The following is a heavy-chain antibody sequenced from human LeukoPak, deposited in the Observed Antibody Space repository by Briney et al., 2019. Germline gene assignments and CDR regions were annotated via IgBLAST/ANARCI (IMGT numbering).Heavy chain of an antibody. D-gene: IGHD1-1*01. CDR3: ARLLDLEGD. CDR2: IYYSGST. CDR1: GGSISSSSYY. J-gene: IGHJ4*02. Sequence: PSETLSLTCTVSGGSISSSSYYWGWIRQPPGKGLEWIGSIYYSGSTYYNPSLKSRVTISVDTSKNQFSLKLSSVTAADTAVYYCARLLDLEGDWGQGTLVTVSS. V-gene: IGHV4-39*01.